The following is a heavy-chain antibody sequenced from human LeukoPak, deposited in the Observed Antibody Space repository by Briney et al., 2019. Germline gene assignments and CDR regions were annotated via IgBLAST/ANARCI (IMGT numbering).Heavy chain of an antibody. Sequence: GGSLRLSCAASGFTFGSPWMHWVRQAPGKGLEWVANIKQDGSKKSYVDSVKGRFTISRDNAKNSLYLQMNSLRAEDTAIYYCTRVGYIDEGIDYWGQGTLVTVSS. CDR2: IKQDGSKK. CDR3: TRVGYIDEGIDY. V-gene: IGHV3-7*04. J-gene: IGHJ4*02. D-gene: IGHD5-24*01. CDR1: GFTFGSPW.